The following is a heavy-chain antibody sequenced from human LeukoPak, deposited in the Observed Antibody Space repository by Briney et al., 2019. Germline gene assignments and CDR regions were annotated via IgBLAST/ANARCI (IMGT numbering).Heavy chain of an antibody. CDR1: GASISSYY. CDR2: IYSIGNT. Sequence: SETLSLTCTVSGASISSYYWSWIRQPPGEGLEWIGYIYSIGNTNYNPSLKSRVNISIDTSKNQFSLRLSSVTAADTAVYYCARRGGYGSGSYALNFWGQGTLVTVSS. D-gene: IGHD3-10*01. J-gene: IGHJ4*02. CDR3: ARRGGYGSGSYALNF. V-gene: IGHV4-59*08.